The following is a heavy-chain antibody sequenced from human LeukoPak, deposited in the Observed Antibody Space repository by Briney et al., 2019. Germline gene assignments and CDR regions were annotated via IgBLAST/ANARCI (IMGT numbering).Heavy chain of an antibody. CDR3: ARGYGDSPPGY. Sequence: SETLSLTCTVSGGSISSYYWSWIRQPPGKGLEWIGSIYYSGSTYYNPSLKSRVTIFVDTSKNQFSLKLSSVTTADTAVYYCARGYGDSPPGYWGQGTLVTVSS. D-gene: IGHD4-17*01. CDR1: GGSISSYY. V-gene: IGHV4-59*05. CDR2: IYYSGST. J-gene: IGHJ4*02.